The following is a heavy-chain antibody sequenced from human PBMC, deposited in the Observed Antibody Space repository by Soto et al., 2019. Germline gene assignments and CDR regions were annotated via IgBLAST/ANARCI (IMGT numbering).Heavy chain of an antibody. J-gene: IGHJ5*02. CDR2: IRSKADGGTT. CDR3: TRGVRHRDGGYDRWWFDP. V-gene: IGHV3-49*03. CDR1: GFTFGDYA. Sequence: GGSLRLSCTASGFTFGDYAMSWFRQAPGKGLEWVGFIRSKADGGTTEYAASVKGRFTISRDDSKSIAYLQMNSLKTDDTAVYYCTRGVRHRDGGYDRWWFDPLGQGTLVTVSS. D-gene: IGHD5-12*01.